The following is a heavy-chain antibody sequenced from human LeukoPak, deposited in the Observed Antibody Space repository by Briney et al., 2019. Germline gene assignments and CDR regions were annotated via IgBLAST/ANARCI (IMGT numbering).Heavy chain of an antibody. Sequence: GASVKVSCKASGGTFSSYAIGWVRQAPGQGLEWMGGIIPIFGTANYAQKFQGRVTITTDESTSTAYMELSSLRSEDTAVYYCARGEPNYYDSSAGPLDYWGQGTLVTVSS. D-gene: IGHD3-22*01. J-gene: IGHJ4*02. CDR1: GGTFSSYA. V-gene: IGHV1-69*05. CDR2: IIPIFGTA. CDR3: ARGEPNYYDSSAGPLDY.